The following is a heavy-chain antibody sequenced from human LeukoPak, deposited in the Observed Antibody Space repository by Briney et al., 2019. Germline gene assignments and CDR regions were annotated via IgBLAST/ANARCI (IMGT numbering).Heavy chain of an antibody. CDR2: ISGSGGST. J-gene: IGHJ4*02. V-gene: IGHV3-23*01. Sequence: GGSLRLSCAASGFTFSSYAMSWVRQAPGKGLEWVSAISGSGGSTYYADSVKGRFTISRDNSKNTLYLQMNSLRAEDTAVYYCAKDRAYSSGWYYFDYWGQGTLVTVSS. CDR1: GFTFSSYA. CDR3: AKDRAYSSGWYYFDY. D-gene: IGHD6-19*01.